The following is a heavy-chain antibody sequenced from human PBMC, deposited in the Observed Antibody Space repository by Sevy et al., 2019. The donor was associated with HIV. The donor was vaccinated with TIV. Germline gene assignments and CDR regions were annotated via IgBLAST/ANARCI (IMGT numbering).Heavy chain of an antibody. CDR3: ARASLRVGQLVPKKGDDAFDI. J-gene: IGHJ3*02. CDR1: GGSISSYY. CDR2: IYYSGST. D-gene: IGHD6-6*01. Sequence: SETLSLTCTVSGGSISSYYWSWIRQPPGKGLEWIGYIYYSGSTNYNPSLKSRVTISVDTSKNQFSLKLSSVTAADTAVYYCARASLRVGQLVPKKGDDAFDIWGQGTMVTVSS. V-gene: IGHV4-59*01.